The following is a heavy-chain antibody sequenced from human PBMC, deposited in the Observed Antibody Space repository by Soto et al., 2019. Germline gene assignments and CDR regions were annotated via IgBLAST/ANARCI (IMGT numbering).Heavy chain of an antibody. Sequence: EVQLLESGGGLVQPGGSLRRSCAASGFTFSSYAMSWVRQAPGKVLECVSAISGSGGSTYYADSVKGRFTISGYNPKSTLYLRMNSLRDANPAVYYCAYLGASYYYDSSGYYGPPKIDYWGQGTMVTVSS. CDR1: GFTFSSYA. CDR3: AYLGASYYYDSSGYYGPPKIDY. D-gene: IGHD3-22*01. CDR2: ISGSGGST. V-gene: IGHV3-23*01. J-gene: IGHJ4*02.